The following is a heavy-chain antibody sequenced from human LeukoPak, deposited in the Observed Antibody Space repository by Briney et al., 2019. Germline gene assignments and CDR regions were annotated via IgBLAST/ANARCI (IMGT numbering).Heavy chain of an antibody. V-gene: IGHV5-51*01. J-gene: IGHJ6*03. CDR2: IYPGDSDT. D-gene: IGHD2-2*01. Sequence: GESLKISCKGSGYSFSDFWIVWVRQMPGQGLEWMGIIYPGDSDTRYSPSFQGQVTISADKSISTAYLQWSSLKASDTAMYYCARGRYCSSTSCHRYYYYMDVWGKGTTVAISS. CDR1: GYSFSDFW. CDR3: ARGRYCSSTSCHRYYYYMDV.